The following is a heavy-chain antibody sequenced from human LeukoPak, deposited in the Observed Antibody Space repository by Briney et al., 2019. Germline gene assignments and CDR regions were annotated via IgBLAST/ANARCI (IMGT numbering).Heavy chain of an antibody. V-gene: IGHV3-74*01. J-gene: IGHJ5*02. D-gene: IGHD3-10*01. Sequence: GGSLRLSCEASGFTFSSYWMHWVRQAPGKGLVWVSRINSDGSSTSYADSVKGRFTISRDNAKNTLYLQMNSLRAEDTAVYYCGRAYGSGAFNWFDAWGQGTLVTVSS. CDR3: GRAYGSGAFNWFDA. CDR1: GFTFSSYW. CDR2: INSDGSST.